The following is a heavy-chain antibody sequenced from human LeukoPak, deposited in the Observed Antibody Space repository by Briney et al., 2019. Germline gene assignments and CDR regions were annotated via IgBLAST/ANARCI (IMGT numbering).Heavy chain of an antibody. V-gene: IGHV3-23*01. D-gene: IGHD6-13*01. CDR2: IGGSGGNT. Sequence: GGSLRLSCAASGFIFSSYSMSWVRQAPGKGLEWVSAIGGSGGNTYYADSVKGRFTISRDNSKNTLYLQVNSLRAEDTAVYYCARDIATAGHLAFDYWGQGALVTVSS. CDR3: ARDIATAGHLAFDY. CDR1: GFIFSSYS. J-gene: IGHJ4*02.